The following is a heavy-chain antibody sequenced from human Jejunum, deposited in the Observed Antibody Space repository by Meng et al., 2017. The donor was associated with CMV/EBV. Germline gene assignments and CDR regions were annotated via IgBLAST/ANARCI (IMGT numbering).Heavy chain of an antibody. CDR2: ISTTGTRV. J-gene: IGHJ5*01. V-gene: IGHV3-48*04. CDR1: GFSFRDYS. Sequence: AASGFSFRDYSMNWVRQAPGKGLEWIAYISTTGTRVDYADSVKGRFTISRDHAKNSLSLQMHSLRVEDTATYFCAKVGSRYYFESWGQGRLVTVSS. CDR3: AKVGSRYYFES. D-gene: IGHD3-3*01.